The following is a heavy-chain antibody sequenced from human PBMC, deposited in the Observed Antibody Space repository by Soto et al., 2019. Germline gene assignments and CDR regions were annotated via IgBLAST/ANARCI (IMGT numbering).Heavy chain of an antibody. D-gene: IGHD2-15*01. J-gene: IGHJ4*02. V-gene: IGHV1-18*01. Sequence: ASVKVSCKASGYTFTSYGISCVRQAPGQGLEWMGWISAYNGNTNYAQKLQGRVTMTTDTSTSTAYMELRSLRSDDTAVYYCARVRRYCSGGSCSFDYWGQGTLVTVSS. CDR3: ARVRRYCSGGSCSFDY. CDR1: GYTFTSYG. CDR2: ISAYNGNT.